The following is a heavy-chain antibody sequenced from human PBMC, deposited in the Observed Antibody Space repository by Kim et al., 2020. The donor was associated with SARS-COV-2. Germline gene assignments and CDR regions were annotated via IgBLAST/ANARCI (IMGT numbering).Heavy chain of an antibody. Sequence: GGSLRLSCTASGFTFGDYAMSWVRQAPGKGLEWVSTISGSGDTTYYADSVKGRFTISRDNSRNILYLQMNSLRAEDTAIYYCAKDSLRTASYIYFQFGGQGTLVTVSS. V-gene: IGHV3-23*01. J-gene: IGHJ4*02. D-gene: IGHD3-16*01. CDR3: AKDSLRTASYIYFQF. CDR1: GFTFGDYA. CDR2: ISGSGDTT.